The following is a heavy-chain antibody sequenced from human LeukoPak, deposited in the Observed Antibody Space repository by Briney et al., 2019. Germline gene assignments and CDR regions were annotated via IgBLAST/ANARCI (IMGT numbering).Heavy chain of an antibody. V-gene: IGHV3-74*01. CDR3: ASTIAGRGY. CDR1: GVSFRSYW. CDR2: INSDGSTT. J-gene: IGHJ4*02. Sequence: GGSLRLSXVGSGVSFRSYWMHWVRQAPGKGLVWVARINSDGSTTSYADSVKGRFTISRDNAKNSLYLQMNSLTAGDTAVYYCASTIAGRGYWGQGTLVTVSS. D-gene: IGHD6-6*01.